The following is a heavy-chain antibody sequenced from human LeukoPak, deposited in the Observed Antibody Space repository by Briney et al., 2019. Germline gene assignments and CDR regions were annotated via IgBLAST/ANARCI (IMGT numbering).Heavy chain of an antibody. CDR1: GASISSGRNY. CDR2: IYSSGNT. CDR3: AIHLCGTTMAHFFDH. V-gene: IGHV4-39*01. Sequence: SETLSLTCTVSGASISSGRNYWGWNRQSPGQGLKWIASIYSSGNTYYNPSLQSRVPVSVATSQNQFSLRLSSPTATDTADYSCAIHLCGTTMAHFFDHWRQGTVVSDSS. D-gene: IGHD1-1*01. J-gene: IGHJ4*02.